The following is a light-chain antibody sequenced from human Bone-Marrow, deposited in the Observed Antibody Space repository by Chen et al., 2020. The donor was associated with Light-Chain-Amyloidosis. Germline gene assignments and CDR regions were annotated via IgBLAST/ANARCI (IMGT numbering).Light chain of an antibody. Sequence: EIVLTQSPGTLSLSPGEGANLSCRASQTISSNYLTWYQQKFGQAPRLLIYGSSSRATGIPDRFTGSGSGTDCTRTINRLEHEDFAMYYCQQYGTSPLTFGGGTKVEIK. CDR3: QQYGTSPLT. CDR1: QTISSNY. V-gene: IGKV3-20*01. CDR2: GSS. J-gene: IGKJ4*01.